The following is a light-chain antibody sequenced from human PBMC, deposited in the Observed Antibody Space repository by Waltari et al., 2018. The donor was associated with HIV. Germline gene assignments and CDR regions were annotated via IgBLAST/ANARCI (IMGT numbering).Light chain of an antibody. CDR1: SSNIGRNV. V-gene: IGLV1-47*01. CDR2: GND. CDR3: ATCDDSLSGVV. J-gene: IGLJ2*01. Sequence: QAVLTQPPSASGTPGQKVTISCSGSSSNIGRNVVFWYQQLPGAAPHLLKYGNDQRPSGVPDRFSGSKSGTSASLAISGPRSEDEADYTCATCDDSLSGVVFGGGTKLNVL.